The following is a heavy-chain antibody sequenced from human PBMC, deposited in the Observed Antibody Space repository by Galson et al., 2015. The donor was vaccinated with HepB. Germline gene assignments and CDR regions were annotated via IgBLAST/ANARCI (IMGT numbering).Heavy chain of an antibody. D-gene: IGHD3-9*01. J-gene: IGHJ4*02. CDR2: IYYSGST. Sequence: ETLSLTCTVSGGSISSYYWSWIRQPPGKGLEWIGYIYYSGSTNYNPSLKSRVTISVDTSKNQFSLKLSSVTAADTAVYYCARGALRYFDWLFDYWGQGTLVTVSS. CDR1: GGSISSYY. V-gene: IGHV4-59*01. CDR3: ARGALRYFDWLFDY.